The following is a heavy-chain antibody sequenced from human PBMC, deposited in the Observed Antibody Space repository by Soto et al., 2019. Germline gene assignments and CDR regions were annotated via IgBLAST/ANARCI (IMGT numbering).Heavy chain of an antibody. Sequence: QVQLVQSGAEVKKPGSSVKVSCKASGGTFSSYTISWVRQAPGQGLEWMGRIIPILGIANYAQKFQGRVTXTXXKSTSTAYTELGSLRSEDTAVYDCARGLSGSTYDYWVQGTLVTVSS. CDR1: GGTFSSYT. D-gene: IGHD1-26*01. J-gene: IGHJ4*02. V-gene: IGHV1-69*02. CDR3: ARGLSGSTYDY. CDR2: IIPILGIA.